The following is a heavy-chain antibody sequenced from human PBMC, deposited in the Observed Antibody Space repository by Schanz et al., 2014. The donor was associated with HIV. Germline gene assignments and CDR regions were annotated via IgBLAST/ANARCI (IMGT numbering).Heavy chain of an antibody. Sequence: QVWLVQSGAEVKKPGASVRVSCKASGYNFGNLDINWVRQATGQGLEWMGWISTSNGNTNYAQKFQGRVTMTTDTSTSTAYMELRSLRSDDTAVYYCAREKTTLNWFDPWGQGTLVTVSS. D-gene: IGHD4-4*01. CDR1: GYNFGNLD. CDR2: ISTSNGNT. V-gene: IGHV1-18*01. CDR3: AREKTTLNWFDP. J-gene: IGHJ5*02.